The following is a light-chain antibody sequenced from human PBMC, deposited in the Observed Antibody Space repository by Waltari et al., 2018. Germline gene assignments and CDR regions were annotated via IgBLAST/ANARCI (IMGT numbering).Light chain of an antibody. CDR3: MQASHWPPA. CDR1: QGLVHNTGHIY. V-gene: IGKV2-30*02. CDR2: EVS. Sequence: DVVVTQSPLPLPVTLGQPASISCRSSQGLVHNTGHIYLNWFQQRQGQSPRRLIYEVSKRDSGVPDRFSGSGSGTDFTLKISRVEAEDVGVYYCMQASHWPPAFGQGTKVEIQ. J-gene: IGKJ1*01.